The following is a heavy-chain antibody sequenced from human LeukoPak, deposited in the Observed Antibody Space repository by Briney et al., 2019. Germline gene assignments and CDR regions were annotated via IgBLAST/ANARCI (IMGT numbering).Heavy chain of an antibody. V-gene: IGHV3-23*01. Sequence: GGSLRLSCAASGFTFNTYGMNWVRQAPGKGLEWVTAVSGSGSTTYYARSVKGRFTVSRDNSKNTLYLQMNSLRVDDTAVYYCAKSLDYGGNRARLDFWGQGTLVTVSS. CDR3: AKSLDYGGNRARLDF. CDR2: VSGSGSTT. D-gene: IGHD4-23*01. CDR1: GFTFNTYG. J-gene: IGHJ4*02.